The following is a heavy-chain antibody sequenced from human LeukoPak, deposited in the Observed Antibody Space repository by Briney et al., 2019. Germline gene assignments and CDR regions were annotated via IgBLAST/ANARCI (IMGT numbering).Heavy chain of an antibody. Sequence: ASMNVSFKSSGYTFTGYYMHWVRQAHEQGIEWIGSINPNSGATNYSHKFQGRVTMTRDTSISTAYMEVSRLRSDDTAVFYCARESSGYPYWGQGTLVTVTS. CDR1: GYTFTGYY. D-gene: IGHD3-22*01. J-gene: IGHJ4*02. CDR2: INPNSGAT. V-gene: IGHV1-2*02. CDR3: ARESSGYPY.